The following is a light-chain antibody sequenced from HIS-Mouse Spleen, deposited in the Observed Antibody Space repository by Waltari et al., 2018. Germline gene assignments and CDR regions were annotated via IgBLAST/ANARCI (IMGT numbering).Light chain of an antibody. CDR1: QSVSSY. CDR2: DAS. J-gene: IGKJ2*01. CDR3: QQRSNWPYT. Sequence: EIVLTQSPATLSLSPGERATLSCRASQSVSSYLAWYQQKPGQAPRLLIYDASNRATGIPARFSGSGSGTDFTLTISSLEPEDFAVYYCQQRSNWPYTFGQWTKLEIK. V-gene: IGKV3-11*01.